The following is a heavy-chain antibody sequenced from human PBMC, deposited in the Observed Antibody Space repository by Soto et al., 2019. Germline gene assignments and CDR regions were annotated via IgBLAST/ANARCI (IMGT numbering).Heavy chain of an antibody. J-gene: IGHJ4*02. CDR2: IKSKTDGGTT. V-gene: IGHV3-15*01. Sequence: GGSLRLSCAASGFTFSNAWMSWVRQAPGKGLEWVGRIKSKTDGGTTDYAAPVKGRFTISRDDSKNTLYLQMNSLKTEDTVVYYCTTDAGYYDFWSGYYSDYWGQGTLVTVSS. CDR1: GFTFSNAW. CDR3: TTDAGYYDFWSGYYSDY. D-gene: IGHD3-3*01.